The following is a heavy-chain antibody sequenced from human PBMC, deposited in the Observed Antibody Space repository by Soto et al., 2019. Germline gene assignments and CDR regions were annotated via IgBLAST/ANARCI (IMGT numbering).Heavy chain of an antibody. Sequence: QVQLVESGGGVVQPGRSLRLSCAASRFSFSTYAIHWVGQAPGKGLEWVAGISYDGGNEYYADSVKGRFTISRDNSKSTLYLKMNSLGPDDTAVYYCARDRSGSHEIDDSLDIWGRGTMVTVSS. V-gene: IGHV3-30-3*01. J-gene: IGHJ3*02. CDR2: ISYDGGNE. D-gene: IGHD1-26*01. CDR3: ARDRSGSHEIDDSLDI. CDR1: RFSFSTYA.